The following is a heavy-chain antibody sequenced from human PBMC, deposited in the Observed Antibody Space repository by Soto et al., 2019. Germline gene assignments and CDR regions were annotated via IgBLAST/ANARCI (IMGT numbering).Heavy chain of an antibody. Sequence: QVQLVESGGGVVQPGRSLRLSCAASGFDFSTYGMHWVRQAPGKGLEWVAVIWYDGSNKYYADSVRGRFIISRDNSKGTLLLQVNSLRAEDTAVYYCARAVGPFDYWGQGTLVPVSS. D-gene: IGHD1-26*01. V-gene: IGHV3-33*01. CDR1: GFDFSTYG. CDR2: IWYDGSNK. CDR3: ARAVGPFDY. J-gene: IGHJ4*02.